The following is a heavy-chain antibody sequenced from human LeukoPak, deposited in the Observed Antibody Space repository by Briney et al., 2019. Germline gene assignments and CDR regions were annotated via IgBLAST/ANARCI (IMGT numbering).Heavy chain of an antibody. D-gene: IGHD4-17*01. Sequence: GGSLRLSCAASGFTFSTYGMHWVRQAPGKGLEWVAFIRNDGSYKYYADSVKGRFTISRDNSKNTLYLQMNSLRNEDTAVYYCAKVMVTTSIIDYWGQGTLVSVSS. J-gene: IGHJ4*02. CDR3: AKVMVTTSIIDY. CDR1: GFTFSTYG. CDR2: IRNDGSYK. V-gene: IGHV3-30*02.